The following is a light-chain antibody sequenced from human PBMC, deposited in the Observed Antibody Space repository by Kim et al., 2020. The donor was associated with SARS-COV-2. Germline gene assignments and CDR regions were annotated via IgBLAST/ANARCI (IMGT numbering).Light chain of an antibody. CDR2: RNN. V-gene: IGLV10-54*01. J-gene: IGLJ3*02. CDR1: NDNGGRKG. CDR3: SAWDISLNAVV. Sequence: QTATLTCTGNNDNGGRKGAAGLQQHQGPPPKVLSDRNNNRRSGISERFSASRSGNTASLIITGLQSEDEADYYCSAWDISLNAVVFGGGTQLTVL.